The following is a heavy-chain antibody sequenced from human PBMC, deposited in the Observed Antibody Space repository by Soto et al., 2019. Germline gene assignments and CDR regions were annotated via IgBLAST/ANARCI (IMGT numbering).Heavy chain of an antibody. J-gene: IGHJ4*02. Sequence: VPVKVYCKASGYTFTRYGISCVRQAPGQGLEWMGWISAYNGNTNYAQKLQGRVTMTTDTSTSTAYMELRSLRSDDTAVYYCARVGSYLLDYWGQGTLVTVSS. CDR2: ISAYNGNT. CDR3: ARVGSYLLDY. CDR1: GYTFTRYG. D-gene: IGHD1-26*01. V-gene: IGHV1-18*01.